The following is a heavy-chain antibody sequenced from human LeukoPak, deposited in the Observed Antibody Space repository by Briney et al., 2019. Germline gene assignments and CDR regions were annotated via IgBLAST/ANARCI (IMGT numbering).Heavy chain of an antibody. Sequence: PGGSLRLSCAASGFTFRDYYMSWIRQAPGKGLEWVSYISSSGSYTKKADSVEGRFTISRDNAKNSMYLQMNSLRAEDTAVYYCVRTCDAVTGAFDIWGQGTMVTVSS. V-gene: IGHV3-11*03. CDR2: ISSSGSYT. CDR3: VRTCDAVTGAFDI. J-gene: IGHJ3*02. CDR1: GFTFRDYY. D-gene: IGHD2-21*01.